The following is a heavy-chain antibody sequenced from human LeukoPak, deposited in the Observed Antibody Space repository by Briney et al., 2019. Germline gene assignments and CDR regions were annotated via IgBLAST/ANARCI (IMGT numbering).Heavy chain of an antibody. D-gene: IGHD4-17*01. CDR1: GFTFNDYY. CDR3: ARDHGYRDYYFDY. J-gene: IGHJ4*02. V-gene: IGHV3-11*04. CDR2: ISSSGSTI. Sequence: GGSLRLSCAASGFTFNDYYMIWIRQAPGKGLEWVSYISSSGSTIYYADSVKGRFTISRDNAKNSLYLQMNSLRAEDTAVYYCARDHGYRDYYFDYWGQGTLVTVSS.